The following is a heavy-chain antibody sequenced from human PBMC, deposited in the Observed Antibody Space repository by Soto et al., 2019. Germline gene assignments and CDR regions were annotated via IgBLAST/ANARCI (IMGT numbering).Heavy chain of an antibody. D-gene: IGHD5-18*01. CDR2: ISSNGGST. CDR3: VKGEVDTAMAY. CDR1: GFTFSSYA. Sequence: GSLRLSCSASGFTFSSYAMHWVRQAPGKGLEYVSAISSNGGSTYYADSVKGRFTISRDNSKNTLYLQMSSLRAEDTAVYYCVKGEVDTAMAYWGQGTLVTVSS. J-gene: IGHJ4*02. V-gene: IGHV3-64D*06.